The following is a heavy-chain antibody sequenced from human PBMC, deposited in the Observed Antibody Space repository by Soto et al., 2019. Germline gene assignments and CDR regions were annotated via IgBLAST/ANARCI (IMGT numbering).Heavy chain of an antibody. CDR3: ATRGKYYYDSSGYYDDYYYYGMDV. CDR1: GGTFSSYA. Sequence: QVQLVQSGAEVKKPGSSVKVSCKASGGTFSSYAISWVRQAPGQGLEWMGGIIPIFGTANYAQKFQGRVTNTADESTSTAYMELSSLRSEDTAVYYCATRGKYYYDSSGYYDDYYYYGMDVWGQGTTVTVSS. J-gene: IGHJ6*02. D-gene: IGHD3-22*01. V-gene: IGHV1-69*01. CDR2: IIPIFGTA.